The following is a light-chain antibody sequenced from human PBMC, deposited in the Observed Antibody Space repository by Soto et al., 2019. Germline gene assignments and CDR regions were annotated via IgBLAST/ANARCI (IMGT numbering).Light chain of an antibody. J-gene: IGLJ2*01. CDR2: EVT. CDR1: SSDVGIYKY. V-gene: IGLV2-14*01. CDR3: SSFTSSSTVV. Sequence: QSALTQPACVSGSRGQSITISCTGTSSDVGIYKYVSWYQQHPGKAPNLMIYEVTNRPSGVSDRFSGSKSGNTASLTISGLQAEDEADYYCSSFTSSSTVVFGGGTKLTDL.